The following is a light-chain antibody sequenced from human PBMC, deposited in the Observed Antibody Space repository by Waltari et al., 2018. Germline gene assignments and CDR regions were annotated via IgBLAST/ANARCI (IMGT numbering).Light chain of an antibody. CDR3: QQTFSTPSYT. CDR2: VIS. V-gene: IGKV1-39*01. CDR1: QSISRY. J-gene: IGKJ2*01. Sequence: EMTQSPSSLSAFVGDTVTITCRASQSISRYLNWYQQKPGKAPKLLIYVISALQSWVPARFSGSGSGTEFTLTITNLQPDDFATDYCQQTFSTPSYTFGQGTRLDIK.